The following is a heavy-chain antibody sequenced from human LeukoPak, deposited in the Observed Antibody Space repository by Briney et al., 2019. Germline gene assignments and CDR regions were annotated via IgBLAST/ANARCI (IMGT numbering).Heavy chain of an antibody. CDR1: SGSMNTNSYY. V-gene: IGHV4-39*01. D-gene: IGHD6-6*01. Sequence: SQTLSLTCTVSSGSMNTNSYYWVWIRQPPGKGLEWIGNVISRATTYYNLALESRVIISLDTSKNQFSLKLTSVTAADTAIYFCGARRVGPLRPLDFWGQGTLVTVSS. CDR2: VISRATT. CDR3: GARRVGPLRPLDF. J-gene: IGHJ4*01.